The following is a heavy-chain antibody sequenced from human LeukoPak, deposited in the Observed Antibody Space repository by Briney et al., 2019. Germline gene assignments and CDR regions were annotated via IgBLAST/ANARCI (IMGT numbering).Heavy chain of an antibody. CDR2: IMPLLDIT. CDR3: ATTHDSRELTQGDY. J-gene: IGHJ4*02. D-gene: IGHD3-10*01. Sequence: GASVKVSCKASGGTFSHYAISWVRQAPGQGLEWMGRIMPLLDITHYAQKFQGRVTISADKSTSTAYMDLSGLRSQDTAVYFCATTHDSRELTQGDYWGQGTLVTVSS. CDR1: GGTFSHYA. V-gene: IGHV1-69*04.